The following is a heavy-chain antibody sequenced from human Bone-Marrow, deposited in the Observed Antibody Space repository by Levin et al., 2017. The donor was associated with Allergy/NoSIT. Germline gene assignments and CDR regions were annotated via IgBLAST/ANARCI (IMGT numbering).Heavy chain of an antibody. CDR3: TRGTRTFDS. Sequence: ASVKVSCTASGYSFSTYDINWVRQATGQGLEWMGWMNPNSGNTGYAQKFQGIVTMTRNTSINTAYMELSRLRSDDTAIYYCTRGTRTFDSWGQGTLVTVSS. CDR1: GYSFSTYD. J-gene: IGHJ5*01. CDR2: MNPNSGNT. V-gene: IGHV1-8*01. D-gene: IGHD1-7*01.